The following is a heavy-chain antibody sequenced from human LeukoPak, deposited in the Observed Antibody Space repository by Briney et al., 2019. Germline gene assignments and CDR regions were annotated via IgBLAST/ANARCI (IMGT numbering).Heavy chain of an antibody. D-gene: IGHD5-24*01. CDR2: IWYDGSNK. CDR1: GFTFSSYD. J-gene: IGHJ4*02. V-gene: IGHV3-33*01. Sequence: QPGRSLRLSCAASGFTFSSYDMHWVRQAPGKGLEWVAVIWYDGSNKYYADSVKGRFTISRDNSKNTLYLQVNSLRAEDTAVYYCARDRGGDGINYYFDYWGQGTLVTVSS. CDR3: ARDRGGDGINYYFDY.